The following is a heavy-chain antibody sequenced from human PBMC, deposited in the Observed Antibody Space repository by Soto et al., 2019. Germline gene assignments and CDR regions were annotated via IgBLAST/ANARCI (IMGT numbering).Heavy chain of an antibody. V-gene: IGHV3-66*01. CDR1: GFTVSSSY. D-gene: IGHD2-2*01. J-gene: IGHJ3*02. CDR3: ARDHIILLSATRRGAFDI. Sequence: EVQLVESGGGLVQPGGSLRLSCAASGFTVSSSYMSWVRQAPGKGLEWVSVIYSGGSTYYADSVRGRFTISRDNSENTLYLQMNSLRAEDTAVYYCARDHIILLSATRRGAFDIWGQGTMVTVSS. CDR2: IYSGGST.